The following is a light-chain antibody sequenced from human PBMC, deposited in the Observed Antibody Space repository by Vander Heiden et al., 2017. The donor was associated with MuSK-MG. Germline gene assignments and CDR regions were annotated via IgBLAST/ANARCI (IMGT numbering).Light chain of an antibody. J-gene: IGKJ5*01. Sequence: DSHVTQSPSSLSASVGDRVTITCRASQSISSYLNWYQQKPGKAPKLLIYTASSLQSGVPSRFSGSRSGTDFPLSIRRLQPADFATTYCRQSDSTPLTFGQGTRLEIK. CDR3: RQSDSTPLT. V-gene: IGKV1-39*01. CDR1: QSISSY. CDR2: TAS.